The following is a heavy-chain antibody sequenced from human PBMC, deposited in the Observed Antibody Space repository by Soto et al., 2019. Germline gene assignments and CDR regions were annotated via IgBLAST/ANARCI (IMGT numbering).Heavy chain of an antibody. D-gene: IGHD3-3*01. CDR1: GYTFTNYA. V-gene: IGHV1-18*01. CDR3: ARGSGTFDS. CDR2: ISPYNAYT. Sequence: QVQMVQSGAEVKRSGASVKVSCRVSGYTFTNYAITWVRQAPGQGLEWMGWISPYNAYTNYAQRLQGRVTMTTDTSTQTAYMELRSLTSDDTDVYYCARGSGTFDSWGQGTLVTVSS. J-gene: IGHJ4*02.